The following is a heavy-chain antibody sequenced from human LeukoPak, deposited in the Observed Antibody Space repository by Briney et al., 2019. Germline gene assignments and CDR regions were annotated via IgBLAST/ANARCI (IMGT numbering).Heavy chain of an antibody. CDR2: MNPNSGNT. CDR1: GYTFTSYD. J-gene: IGHJ4*02. CDR3: ARARWDFWSGYYAKSTDEFDY. D-gene: IGHD3-3*01. Sequence: ASVKVSCKASGYTFTSYDINWVRQATGQGLEWMGWMNPNSGNTGYAQKFQGRVTMTRSTSISTAYMELSSLRSEDTAVYYCARARWDFWSGYYAKSTDEFDYWGQGTLVTVSS. V-gene: IGHV1-8*01.